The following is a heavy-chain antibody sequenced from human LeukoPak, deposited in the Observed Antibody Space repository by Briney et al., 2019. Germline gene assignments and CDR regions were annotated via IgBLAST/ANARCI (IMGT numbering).Heavy chain of an antibody. Sequence: GGSLRLSCAASGFTFSSYSMNWVRQAPGKGLEWVSYISSSSSTIYYADSVKGRFTISRDNSKNTLYLQMNSLRAEDTALYYCAKDRSFGVAGNYFDYWGQGTLVSVSS. CDR3: AKDRSFGVAGNYFDY. CDR1: GFTFSSYS. J-gene: IGHJ4*02. D-gene: IGHD6-19*01. CDR2: ISSSSSTI. V-gene: IGHV3-48*01.